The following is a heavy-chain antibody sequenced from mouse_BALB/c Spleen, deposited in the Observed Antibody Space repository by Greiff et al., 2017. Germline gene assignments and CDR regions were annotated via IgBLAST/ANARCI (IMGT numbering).Heavy chain of an antibody. CDR2: IDPANGNT. Sequence: EQSGAELVKPGASVKLSCTASGFNIKDTYMHWVKQRPEQGLEWIGRIDPANGNTKYDPKFQGKATITADTSSNTAYLQLSSLTSEDTAVYYCARGGYYYASSYGYAMDYWGQGTSVTVSS. D-gene: IGHD1-1*01. V-gene: IGHV14-3*02. J-gene: IGHJ4*01. CDR3: ARGGYYYASSYGYAMDY. CDR1: GFNIKDTY.